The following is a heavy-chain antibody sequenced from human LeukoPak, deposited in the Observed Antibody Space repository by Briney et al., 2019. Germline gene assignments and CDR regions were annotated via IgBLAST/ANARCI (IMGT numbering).Heavy chain of an antibody. CDR1: GYTFTGYY. V-gene: IGHV1-2*02. CDR2: INPNSGGT. CDR3: ARSKSLRFLEWLPDNWFDP. D-gene: IGHD3-3*01. Sequence: ASVKVSCKASGYTFTGYYMHWVRQAPGQGLEWMGWINPNSGGTNYAQKFQGRVTMTRDTSISVAYMELSRLRSDDTAVYYCARSKSLRFLEWLPDNWFDPWGQGTLVTVSS. J-gene: IGHJ5*02.